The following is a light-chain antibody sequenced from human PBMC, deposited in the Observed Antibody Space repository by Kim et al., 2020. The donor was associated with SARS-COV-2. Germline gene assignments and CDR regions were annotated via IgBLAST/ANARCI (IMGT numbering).Light chain of an antibody. V-gene: IGKV3-20*01. CDR1: QSVSSSY. Sequence: SPGERATLSCRASQSVSSSYVAWYQQKPGQAPRLLVYGASSRATGIPDRFSGSGSGTDFTLTISRLEPEDFAVYYCQQYGSSREYTFGQGTKLEI. J-gene: IGKJ2*01. CDR2: GAS. CDR3: QQYGSSREYT.